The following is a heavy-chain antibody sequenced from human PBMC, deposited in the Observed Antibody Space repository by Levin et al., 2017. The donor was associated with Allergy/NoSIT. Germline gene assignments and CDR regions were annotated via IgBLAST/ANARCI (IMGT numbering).Heavy chain of an antibody. D-gene: IGHD3-22*01. CDR3: AKDHYDSSGYYYRSAFDI. CDR1: GFTFSSYA. CDR2: ISGSGGST. J-gene: IGHJ3*02. Sequence: GESLKISCAASGFTFSSYAMSWVRQAPGKGLEWVSAISGSGGSTYYADSVKGRFTISRDNSKNTLYLQMNSLRAEDTAVYYCAKDHYDSSGYYYRSAFDIWGQGTMVTVSS. V-gene: IGHV3-23*01.